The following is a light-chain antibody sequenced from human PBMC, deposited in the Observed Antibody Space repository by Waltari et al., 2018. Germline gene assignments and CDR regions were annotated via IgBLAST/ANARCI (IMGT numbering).Light chain of an antibody. V-gene: IGLV1-47*01. Sequence: QSILTQPPSASGTPGQPVTISCSGSSSNIGGNPVFWYQQVPGKTPKLLLYRSIKRPSGVPERFSGSKSGTSASLAISGLRSEDESDYYCAAWDASLNGRVFGGGTRLTVL. CDR1: SSNIGGNP. CDR3: AAWDASLNGRV. CDR2: RSI. J-gene: IGLJ3*02.